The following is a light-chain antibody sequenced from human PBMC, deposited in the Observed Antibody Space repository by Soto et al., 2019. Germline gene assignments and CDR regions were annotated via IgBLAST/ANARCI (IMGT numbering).Light chain of an antibody. J-gene: IGKJ1*01. CDR1: QSISSNY. V-gene: IGKV3-20*01. Sequence: EIVLTQSPGTLSMSPGERATLSCRASQSISSNYLAWYQQKPGQAPRLLIYGASSRATGIPDRFSGSGSGTDFTLTISRREAEDFAGYYCQQYGSSPRTFGQGTKVEFK. CDR3: QQYGSSPRT. CDR2: GAS.